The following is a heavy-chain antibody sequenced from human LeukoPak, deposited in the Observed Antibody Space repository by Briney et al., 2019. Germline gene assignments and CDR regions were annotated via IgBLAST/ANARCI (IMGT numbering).Heavy chain of an antibody. J-gene: IGHJ4*02. V-gene: IGHV3-23*01. CDR2: ISAGGTST. CDR1: GFTFSTYA. CDR3: ARGSPGGDLLPFDS. D-gene: IGHD4-17*01. Sequence: GGSLRLSCAASGFTFSTYAMRCVRRAPGKGLQWVAAISAGGTSTYYADSVKGQFTISRDNSKKTIYLEMNRPRVEEKAMYYRARGSPGGDLLPFDSWGQGILVTVSS.